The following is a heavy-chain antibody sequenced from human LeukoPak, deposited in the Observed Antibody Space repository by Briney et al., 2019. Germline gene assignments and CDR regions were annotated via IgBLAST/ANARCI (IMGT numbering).Heavy chain of an antibody. CDR3: ARDGFGDQGWFDP. Sequence: SETLSLTCTVSGGSISSGGYYWSWIRQPPGKGLEWIGYIYHSGSTYYNPSLKSRVTISVDRSKNQFSLKLSSVTAADTAVYYCARDGFGDQGWFDPWGQGTLVTVSS. CDR1: GGSISSGGYY. J-gene: IGHJ5*02. V-gene: IGHV4-30-2*01. CDR2: IYHSGST. D-gene: IGHD3-10*01.